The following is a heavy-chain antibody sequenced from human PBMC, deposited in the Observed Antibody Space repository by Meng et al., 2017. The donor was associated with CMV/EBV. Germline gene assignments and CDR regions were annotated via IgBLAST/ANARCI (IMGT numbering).Heavy chain of an antibody. CDR2: ISGSGGTT. CDR3: ARGGAARPPS. V-gene: IGHV3-23*01. CDR1: GFTFSSYA. Sequence: GGSLRLSCAASGFTFSSYAMSWVRQAPGQGLEWVSFISGSGGTTYYADSVEGRFTISRDNAKNSLYLQMNSLRAEDTAVYYCARGGAARPPSWGQGTLVTVSS. D-gene: IGHD6-6*01. J-gene: IGHJ5*02.